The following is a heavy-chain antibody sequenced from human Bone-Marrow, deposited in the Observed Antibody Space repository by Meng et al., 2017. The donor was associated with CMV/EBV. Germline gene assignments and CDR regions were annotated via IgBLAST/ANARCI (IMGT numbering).Heavy chain of an antibody. V-gene: IGHV1-8*01. CDR1: GYTFTSYD. CDR3: ARGSGAGGLRYYYGMDV. CDR2: MNPNSGNT. D-gene: IGHD3-16*01. J-gene: IGHJ6*02. Sequence: ASVKVSCKASGYTFTSYDINWVRQATGQGLEWMGWMNPNSGNTGYAQKFQGRVTMTRNTSISTAYMGLSSLRSEDTAVYYCARGSGAGGLRYYYGMDVWGQGTTVTVSS.